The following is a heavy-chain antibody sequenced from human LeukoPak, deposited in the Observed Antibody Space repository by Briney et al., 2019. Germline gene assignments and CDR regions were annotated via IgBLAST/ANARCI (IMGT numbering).Heavy chain of an antibody. Sequence: GGSLRLSCAASGFTFNIYGVGWVRQALGKGLEWVSVISGSGIDTYNADSVKGRFTISRDNSKHTVFLQMNSLRAEDTAVYYCARLNYDNTSYYSNYFEYWGQGTLVTVSS. V-gene: IGHV3-23*01. D-gene: IGHD3-22*01. CDR1: GFTFNIYG. CDR2: ISGSGIDT. CDR3: ARLNYDNTSYYSNYFEY. J-gene: IGHJ4*02.